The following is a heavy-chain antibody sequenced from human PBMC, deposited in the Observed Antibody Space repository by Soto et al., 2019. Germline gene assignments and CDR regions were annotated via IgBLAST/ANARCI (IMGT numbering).Heavy chain of an antibody. CDR2: ISHSGTT. CDR3: ATKNVPTPGDY. CDR1: LVSISSGNW. V-gene: IGHV4-4*02. Sequence: QVQLQESGPGLVEPSGTLSLTYAVSLVSISSGNWWSWVRQPPGRGLEYIGEISHSGTTNYNPSLEXXVTISLDASKNLFSLRLTSVTAADPAVYYCATKNVPTPGDYWGQGTLVIVSS. J-gene: IGHJ4*02.